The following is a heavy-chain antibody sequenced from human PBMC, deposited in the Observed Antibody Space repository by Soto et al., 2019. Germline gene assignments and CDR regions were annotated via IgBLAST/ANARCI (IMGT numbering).Heavy chain of an antibody. V-gene: IGHV1-69*06. Sequence: SVKVSCKASGGTVSIYAISWARQAPGQGLEWMGGIIPIFGTANYTQKFQGRVTITADKSTSTAYMELSSLRSEDTAVYYCARGLPVGHCSGTYCTYCVDVWGQGTTVTVCS. CDR3: ARGLPVGHCSGTYCTYCVDV. D-gene: IGHD2-15*01. CDR2: IIPIFGTA. J-gene: IGHJ6*02. CDR1: GGTVSIYA.